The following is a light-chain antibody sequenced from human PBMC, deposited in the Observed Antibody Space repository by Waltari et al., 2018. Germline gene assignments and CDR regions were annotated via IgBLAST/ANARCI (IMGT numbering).Light chain of an antibody. CDR3: HQHYTTPWT. CDR2: DAS. Sequence: DIQMTQSPSTLSASVGDRVPITCRASQSISSWLAWYQQKPGKAPKLLIYDASSLESGVPSRFSGSGSGTEFTLTISSLQPDDVAVYYCHQHYTTPWTFGQGTQVEL. V-gene: IGKV1-5*01. CDR1: QSISSW. J-gene: IGKJ1*01.